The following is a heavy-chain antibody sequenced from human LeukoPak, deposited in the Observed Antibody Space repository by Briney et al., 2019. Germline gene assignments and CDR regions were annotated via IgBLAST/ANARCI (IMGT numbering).Heavy chain of an antibody. D-gene: IGHD2-8*01. CDR1: GFTFSGSA. J-gene: IGHJ4*02. CDR2: IRSKANSYAT. V-gene: IGHV3-73*01. Sequence: PGGSLTLSCAASGFTFSGSAMHWVRQASGKGLEWVGRIRSKANSYATAYAASVKGRFTISRDDSKNTAYLQMNSLKTEDTAVYYCTRDIVLMVYAVWGQGTLVTVSS. CDR3: TRDIVLMVYAV.